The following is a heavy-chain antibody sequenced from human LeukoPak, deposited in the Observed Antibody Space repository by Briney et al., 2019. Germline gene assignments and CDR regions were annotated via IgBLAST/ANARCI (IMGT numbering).Heavy chain of an antibody. CDR3: ARDPIYGGKGLGP. CDR1: GCSVSSGSYY. J-gene: IGHJ5*02. Sequence: SETLSLTCTVSGCSVSSGSYYWSWIRQPPAKRLEWIGYIFYSGSTNCNPSLKSRVTMSVDTSKNQFSLKLSSVTAADTAVYYCARDPIYGGKGLGPWGQGTLVTVSS. D-gene: IGHD4-23*01. V-gene: IGHV4-61*01. CDR2: IFYSGST.